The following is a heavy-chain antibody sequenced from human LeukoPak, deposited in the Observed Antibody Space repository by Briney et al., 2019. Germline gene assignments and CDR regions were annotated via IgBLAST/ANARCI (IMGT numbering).Heavy chain of an antibody. D-gene: IGHD6-19*01. Sequence: SETLSLTCSVSRGSIISTSHYWGWIRQPPGRGLEWIGSIYYSGDTYFNPSLKSRVTISVDTSKNQFSLRLTSVTAADTAVYYCARTVGIAVAEDAFALWGQGTMVTVSS. CDR2: IYYSGDT. J-gene: IGHJ3*01. V-gene: IGHV4-39*01. CDR1: RGSIISTSHY. CDR3: ARTVGIAVAEDAFAL.